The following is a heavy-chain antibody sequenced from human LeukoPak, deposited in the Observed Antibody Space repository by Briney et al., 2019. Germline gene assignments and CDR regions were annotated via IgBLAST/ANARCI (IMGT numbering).Heavy chain of an antibody. V-gene: IGHV4-39*01. CDR2: IYYSGST. Sequence: SETLSLTCTVSGGSISSSSYYWGWIGQPPGKGLEWIGSIYYSGSTYYNPSLKSRVTISVDTSKNQFSLKLSSVTAADTAVYYCARQLNGYYGDYGTWGQGTLVTVSS. CDR1: GGSISSSSYY. D-gene: IGHD4-17*01. J-gene: IGHJ4*02. CDR3: ARQLNGYYGDYGT.